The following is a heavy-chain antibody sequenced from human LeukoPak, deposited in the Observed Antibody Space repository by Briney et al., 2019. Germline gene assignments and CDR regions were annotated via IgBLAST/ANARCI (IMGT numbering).Heavy chain of an antibody. CDR3: ARDIGGDCSSTSCYNQPLDY. D-gene: IGHD2-2*02. CDR1: GGSFSGYY. Sequence: PSETLSLTCTVYGGSFSGYYWSWIRQPPGKGLEWIGEINHSGSTNYNPSLKSRVTISVDTSKNQFSLKLSSVTAADTAVYYCARDIGGDCSSTSCYNQPLDYWGQGTLVTVSS. J-gene: IGHJ4*02. CDR2: INHSGST. V-gene: IGHV4-34*01.